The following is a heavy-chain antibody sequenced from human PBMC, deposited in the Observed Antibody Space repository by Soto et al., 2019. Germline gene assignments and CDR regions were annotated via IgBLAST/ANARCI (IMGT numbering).Heavy chain of an antibody. V-gene: IGHV1-8*01. J-gene: IGHJ3*02. CDR3: ARELEWLSYAFDI. D-gene: IGHD3-3*01. Sequence: ASVKVSCKASGYTFTSYDINWVRQATGQGLEWMGWMNPNSGNTGYAQKFQGRVNIARNTSISTAYMELSSLRSEDTAVYYCARELEWLSYAFDIWGQGTMVTVSS. CDR1: GYTFTSYD. CDR2: MNPNSGNT.